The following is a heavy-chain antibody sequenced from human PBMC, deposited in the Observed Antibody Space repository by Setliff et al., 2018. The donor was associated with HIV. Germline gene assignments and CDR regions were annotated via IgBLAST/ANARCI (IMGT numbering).Heavy chain of an antibody. D-gene: IGHD6-19*01. V-gene: IGHV4-34*01. J-gene: IGHJ6*02. CDR1: GGSFAASH. Sequence: SETLSLTCAVYGGSFAASHWSWIRQSPGKGLEWIGEISHSGDTKYTPSLKGRLTISIDTSKKQSSLRLKSVTAADAAVYYCATDHVTMAGTRFDVWGQGTPVTVSS. CDR3: ATDHVTMAGTRFDV. CDR2: ISHSGDT.